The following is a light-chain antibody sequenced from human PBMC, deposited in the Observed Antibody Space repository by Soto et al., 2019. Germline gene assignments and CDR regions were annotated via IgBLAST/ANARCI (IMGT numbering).Light chain of an antibody. CDR2: DAS. V-gene: IGKV3-15*01. Sequence: EIVLTQSPATLSLSPGERATLSCRASQTIDNTLAWYQRKPGQAPRLLIHDASTRATGVPARFSGSGSGTDFTLTISSLQSEDFAVYYCQHYNDWPYTFGQGTKVDIK. J-gene: IGKJ2*01. CDR1: QTIDNT. CDR3: QHYNDWPYT.